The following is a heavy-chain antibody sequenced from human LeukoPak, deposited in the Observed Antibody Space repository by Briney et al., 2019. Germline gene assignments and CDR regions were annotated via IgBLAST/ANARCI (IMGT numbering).Heavy chain of an antibody. D-gene: IGHD2-8*01. CDR3: ARVQGHPPNGLDI. V-gene: IGHV3-7*01. CDR2: ISQDGSGK. Sequence: PGGSLRLSCGASGFTFSNYWMSWVSQAPGKGLEWVINISQDGSGKNYADSVEGRFTISRDNAKNSLYLQMNSLRAEDAAVYYCARVQGHPPNGLDIWGQGTMVTVSS. CDR1: GFTFSNYW. J-gene: IGHJ3*02.